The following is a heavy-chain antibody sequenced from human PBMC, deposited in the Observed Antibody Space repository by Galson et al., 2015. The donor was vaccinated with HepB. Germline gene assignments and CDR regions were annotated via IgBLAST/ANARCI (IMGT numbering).Heavy chain of an antibody. D-gene: IGHD3-16*02. CDR3: AMCPDQDYAWGIYRFRAKADFDS. CDR2: ISGGGTKT. V-gene: IGHV3-23*01. J-gene: IGHJ4*02. CDR1: GFNFRDHA. Sequence: SLRLSCAASGFNFRDHATSWVRQAPGKGLEWISGISGGGTKTYYADRVKGRFTVSRDNSKNTMYLQMNRLTVADTATYYCAMCPDQDYAWGIYRFRAKADFDSWGLGILVTVSS.